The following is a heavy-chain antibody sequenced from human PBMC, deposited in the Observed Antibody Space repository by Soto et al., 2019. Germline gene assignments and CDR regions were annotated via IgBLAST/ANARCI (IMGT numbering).Heavy chain of an antibody. CDR3: TRDVAGIAAAGRPSSYGMDV. V-gene: IGHV3-49*04. J-gene: IGHJ6*02. Sequence: GGSLRLSCTASGFTFGDYAMSWVRQAPGKGLEWVGFIRSKAYGGTTEYAASVKGRFTISRDDSKSIAYLQMNSLKTEDTAVYYCTRDVAGIAAAGRPSSYGMDVWGQGTTVTVSS. D-gene: IGHD6-13*01. CDR1: GFTFGDYA. CDR2: IRSKAYGGTT.